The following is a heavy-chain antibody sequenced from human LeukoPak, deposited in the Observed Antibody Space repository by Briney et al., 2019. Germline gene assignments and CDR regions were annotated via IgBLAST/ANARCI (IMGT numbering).Heavy chain of an antibody. J-gene: IGHJ3*02. Sequence: LAGGSLKLSCAASGFTFSVSAIHWVRQASGKGLEWIGRIRSKANNYATTYVASVKGRFTISRDDSKNTAYLQMNSLKTEDTAVYFCTISGVYVYGDSGGSQDAFDIWGQGTMVTVSS. D-gene: IGHD4-17*01. CDR1: GFTFSVSA. V-gene: IGHV3-73*01. CDR3: TISGVYVYGDSGGSQDAFDI. CDR2: IRSKANNYAT.